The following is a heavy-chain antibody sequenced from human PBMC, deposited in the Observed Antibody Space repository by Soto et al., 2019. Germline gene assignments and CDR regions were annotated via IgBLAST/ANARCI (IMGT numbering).Heavy chain of an antibody. Sequence: ASVKVSCKASGYTLTGHYIHWVRQAPEQGPEWMGEIGPESGATRYAQKFQGRVTMTRDMSITTVYMELNNLSPDDTAVYYCGRGRSGQIVVFYWGQGTPVTVSS. CDR1: GYTLTGHY. CDR3: GRGRSGQIVVFY. J-gene: IGHJ4*02. V-gene: IGHV1-2*02. D-gene: IGHD1-26*01. CDR2: IGPESGAT.